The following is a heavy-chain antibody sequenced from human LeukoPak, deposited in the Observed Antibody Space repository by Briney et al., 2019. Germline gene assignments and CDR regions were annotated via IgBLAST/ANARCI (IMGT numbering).Heavy chain of an antibody. V-gene: IGHV3-23*01. CDR3: AKDPNGDYIGTFDM. CDR1: KFNFNNYG. D-gene: IGHD4-17*01. J-gene: IGHJ3*02. CDR2: ISGSADT. Sequence: SGGSLRLSCTTSKFNFNNYGMTWVRQAPGKGPEWVSSISGSADTQYAASVQGRFTISRDNSKNTLYLQMNSLRAEDTAVYFCAKDPNGDYIGTFDMWGQGTMVTVSS.